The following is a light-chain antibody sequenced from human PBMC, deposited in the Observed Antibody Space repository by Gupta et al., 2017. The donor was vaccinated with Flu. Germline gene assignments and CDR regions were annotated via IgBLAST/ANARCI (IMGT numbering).Light chain of an antibody. Sequence: SITISCTGTSSDGGTSTFVSWYQHQPGKAPKLLIYEDTERPSGSSDRFSGSKSGNTASLTISGLQAEDEADCYCCAYAGTTTFVFGTGTKVTVL. CDR1: SSDGGTSTF. CDR2: EDT. J-gene: IGLJ1*01. V-gene: IGLV2-23*01. CDR3: CAYAGTTTFV.